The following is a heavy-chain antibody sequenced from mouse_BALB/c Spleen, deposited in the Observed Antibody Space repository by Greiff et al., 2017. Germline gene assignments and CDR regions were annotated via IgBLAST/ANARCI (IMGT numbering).Heavy chain of an antibody. Sequence: QVQLKQSGAELVRPGTSVKISCKASGYTFTNYWLGWVKQRPGHGLEWIGDIYPGGGYTNYNEKFKGKATLTADTSSSTAYMQLSSLTSEDSAVYFCATGTSYWYFDVWGAGTTVTVSS. CDR2: IYPGGGYT. CDR1: GYTFTNYW. CDR3: ATGTSYWYFDV. J-gene: IGHJ1*01. V-gene: IGHV1-63*02. D-gene: IGHD4-1*01.